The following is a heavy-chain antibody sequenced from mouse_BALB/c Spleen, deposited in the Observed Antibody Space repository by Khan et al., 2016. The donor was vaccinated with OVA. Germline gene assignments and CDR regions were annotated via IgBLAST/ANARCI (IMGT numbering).Heavy chain of an antibody. CDR2: ISSVAYSI. Sequence: EVELVESGGGLVQPGGSRKLSCAASGFTFIDYGMAWVRQTPGKGPEWIAFISSVAYSIYYADTVTDRFTISRENAKNTLYLEMSSLRSDDTAMYYCARGGFAYWGQGTLVTVSA. V-gene: IGHV5-15*02. CDR3: ARGGFAY. CDR1: GFTFIDYG. J-gene: IGHJ3*01.